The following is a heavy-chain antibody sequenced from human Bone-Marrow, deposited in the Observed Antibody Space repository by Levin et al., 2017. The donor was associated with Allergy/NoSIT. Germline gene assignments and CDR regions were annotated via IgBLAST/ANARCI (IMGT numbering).Heavy chain of an antibody. CDR1: GFTFSSYG. J-gene: IGHJ3*02. V-gene: IGHV3-30*18. Sequence: PGGSLRLSCAASGFTFSSYGMHWVRQAPGKGLEWVAVISYDGSNKYYADSVKGRFTISRDNSKNTLYLQMNSLRAEDTAVYYCAKVLPHRPSTYYDILTGDGAFDIWGQGTMVTVSS. D-gene: IGHD3-9*01. CDR3: AKVLPHRPSTYYDILTGDGAFDI. CDR2: ISYDGSNK.